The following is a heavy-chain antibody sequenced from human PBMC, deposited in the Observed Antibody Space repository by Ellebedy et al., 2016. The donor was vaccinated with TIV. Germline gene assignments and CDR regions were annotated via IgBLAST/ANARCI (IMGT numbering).Heavy chain of an antibody. Sequence: ASVKVSXXASGYTFTGYYMHWVRQAPGQGLEWMGWINPNGGGTNYAQSFQGRVTMTRDTSISTAYMELSRLRSDDTAVYYCARDTVGATEEVFHYWGQGTLVTVSS. D-gene: IGHD1-26*01. CDR3: ARDTVGATEEVFHY. J-gene: IGHJ4*02. V-gene: IGHV1-2*02. CDR2: INPNGGGT. CDR1: GYTFTGYY.